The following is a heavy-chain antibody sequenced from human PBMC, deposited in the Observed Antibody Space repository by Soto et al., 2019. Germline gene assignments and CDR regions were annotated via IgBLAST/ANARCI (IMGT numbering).Heavy chain of an antibody. CDR3: AKSLFGGPDI. V-gene: IGHV3-23*01. Sequence: QPGGSLRLSCAASRFTFSTYAMSWVRQAPGKGLEWVSGISGGGGDTSYADSVRGRFTCSRDNSKNTLYLQMNGLRAEDTALYYCAKSLFGGPDIWGQGTMVTVSS. CDR2: ISGGGGDT. CDR1: RFTFSTYA. J-gene: IGHJ3*02. D-gene: IGHD2-15*01.